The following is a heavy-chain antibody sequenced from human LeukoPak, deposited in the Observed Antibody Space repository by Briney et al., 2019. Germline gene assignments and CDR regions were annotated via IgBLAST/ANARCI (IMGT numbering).Heavy chain of an antibody. CDR1: GGSISSYY. CDR2: IYYSGST. Sequence: PSETLSLTCTGTGGSISSYYWSWIRQPPGKGLEWIGYIYYSGSTNYNPSLKSRVTISVDTSKNQFSLKLSSVTAADTAVYYCARLLWFGELEAYYYMDVWGKGTTVTVSS. J-gene: IGHJ6*03. D-gene: IGHD3-10*01. V-gene: IGHV4-59*08. CDR3: ARLLWFGELEAYYYMDV.